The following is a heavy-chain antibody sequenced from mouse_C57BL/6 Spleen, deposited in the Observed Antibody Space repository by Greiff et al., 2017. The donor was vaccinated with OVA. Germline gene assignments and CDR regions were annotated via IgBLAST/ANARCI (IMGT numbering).Heavy chain of an antibody. CDR3: ATGGNRLLWLRRFDY. Sequence: VQLQQPGAELVRPGSSVKLSCKASGYTFTSYWMDWVKQRPGQGLEWIGNIYPSDSETHYNQKFKDKATLTVDKSSSTAYMQLSSLTSEDSAVYYCATGGNRLLWLRRFDYWGQGTTLTVSS. V-gene: IGHV1-61*01. J-gene: IGHJ2*01. CDR1: GYTFTSYW. D-gene: IGHD2-9*01. CDR2: IYPSDSET.